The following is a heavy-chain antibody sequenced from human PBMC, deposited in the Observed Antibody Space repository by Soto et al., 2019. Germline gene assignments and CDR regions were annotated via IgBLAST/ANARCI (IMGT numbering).Heavy chain of an antibody. J-gene: IGHJ5*02. CDR1: GGSISSGGYY. D-gene: IGHD3-9*01. CDR2: IYYSGST. Sequence: SETLSLTCTVSGGSISSGGYYWSWIRQHPGKGLEWIGYIYYSGSTYYNPSLKSRVTISVDTSKNQFSLKLSSVTAADTAVYYCARGFDWLFPNWFDPWGQGTPVTVSS. V-gene: IGHV4-31*03. CDR3: ARGFDWLFPNWFDP.